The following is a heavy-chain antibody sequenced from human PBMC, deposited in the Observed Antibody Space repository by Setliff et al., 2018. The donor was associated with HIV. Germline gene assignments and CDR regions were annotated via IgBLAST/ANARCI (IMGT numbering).Heavy chain of an antibody. J-gene: IGHJ6*03. CDR1: GGSISSGSYY. V-gene: IGHV4-61*02. CDR2: IYTSGST. CDR3: ARTARGYTTIWYRNGLTYYNYMDV. D-gene: IGHD1-1*01. Sequence: PSETLSLTCTVSGGSISSGSYYWSWIRQPAGKGLEWIGRIYTSGSTNYNPSLKSRVTISVDTSKNQFSLRLSSVTAADTAVYYCARTARGYTTIWYRNGLTYYNYMDVWGKGTKVTVSS.